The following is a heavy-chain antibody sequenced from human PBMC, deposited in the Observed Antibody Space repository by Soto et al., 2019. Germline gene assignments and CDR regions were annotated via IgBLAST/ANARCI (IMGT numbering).Heavy chain of an antibody. D-gene: IGHD2-15*01. Sequence: SVKVSCKASGGTFSSYTISGVRQAPGQGLEWMGRIIPILGIANYAQKFQGRVTITAEKSTSTAYMELSSLRSEDTAVYYCASRAYCSGGSCYGAFDIWGQGTMVTVSS. V-gene: IGHV1-69*02. CDR3: ASRAYCSGGSCYGAFDI. CDR1: GGTFSSYT. J-gene: IGHJ3*02. CDR2: IIPILGIA.